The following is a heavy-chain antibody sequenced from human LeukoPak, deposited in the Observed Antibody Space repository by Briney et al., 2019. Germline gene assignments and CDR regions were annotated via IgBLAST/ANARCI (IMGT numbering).Heavy chain of an antibody. CDR3: ARERGLYDNSFSRAFDI. CDR2: IFATGST. D-gene: IGHD3-22*01. V-gene: IGHV4-4*07. J-gene: IGHJ3*02. CDR1: ADSLRGYY. Sequence: PSETLSLTCTVAADSLRGYYWSWIRQPAGEGLEWIGRIFATGSTNYNPSLRGRVSMSVEKSNNQFSMMLTSVTAADTAVYYCARERGLYDNSFSRAFDIWGPGRMVIVSS.